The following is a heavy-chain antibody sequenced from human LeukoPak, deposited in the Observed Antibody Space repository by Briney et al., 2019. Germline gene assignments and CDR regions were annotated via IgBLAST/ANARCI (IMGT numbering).Heavy chain of an antibody. Sequence: GGSLRLSCAVSGITLSNYGMSWVRQTPGKGLEWVAGISDSGGRTNYADSVKGRFTISRDNPKNTLYLLMNSLRAEDTAVYYCARDTDYGSGSYYNDYWGQGTLVTVSS. J-gene: IGHJ4*02. CDR3: ARDTDYGSGSYYNDY. D-gene: IGHD3-10*01. CDR2: ISDSGGRT. V-gene: IGHV3-23*01. CDR1: GITLSNYG.